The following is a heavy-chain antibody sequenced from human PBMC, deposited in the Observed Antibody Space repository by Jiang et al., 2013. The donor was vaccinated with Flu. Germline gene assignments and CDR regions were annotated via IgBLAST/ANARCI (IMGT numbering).Heavy chain of an antibody. Sequence: GAEVKKPGASVKVSCKASGYTFTNYYMHWVRQAPGQGLEWMGIIDPSGGTTSYAQKFQGRVTMTRDTSTSTVYMELGSLRSEDTAVYYCARGGLRSRLKLDYWGQGTLVTVSS. CDR3: ARGGLRSRLKLDY. V-gene: IGHV1-46*01. J-gene: IGHJ4*02. D-gene: IGHD3-3*01. CDR2: IDPSGGTT. CDR1: GYTFTNYY.